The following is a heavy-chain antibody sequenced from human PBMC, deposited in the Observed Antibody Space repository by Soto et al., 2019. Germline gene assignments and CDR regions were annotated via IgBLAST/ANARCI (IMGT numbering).Heavy chain of an antibody. V-gene: IGHV4-39*01. CDR2: IYYSGST. CDR1: GGSIGSSSYY. CDR3: ARHGGIAAAGDFDY. J-gene: IGHJ4*02. Sequence: SETLSLTCTVSGGSIGSSSYYWGWVRQPPGKGLEWIGSIYYSGSTYYNPSLKSRVTISVDTSKNQFSLKLSSRTAADTAVYYCARHGGIAAAGDFDYWGQGTLVTVSS. D-gene: IGHD6-13*01.